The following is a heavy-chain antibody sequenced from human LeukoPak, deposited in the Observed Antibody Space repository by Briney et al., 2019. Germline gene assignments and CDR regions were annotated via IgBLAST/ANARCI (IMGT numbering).Heavy chain of an antibody. J-gene: IGHJ3*02. Sequence: SETLSLTCAVYGGSFSGYYWSWIRQPPGKGLEWIGEINHSGSTNYNPSLKSRVTISVDTSKNQFSLKLRSVTAADTAVYYCATLLLHDAFDIWGQGTMVTVSS. V-gene: IGHV4-34*01. D-gene: IGHD3-22*01. CDR1: GGSFSGYY. CDR3: ATLLLHDAFDI. CDR2: INHSGST.